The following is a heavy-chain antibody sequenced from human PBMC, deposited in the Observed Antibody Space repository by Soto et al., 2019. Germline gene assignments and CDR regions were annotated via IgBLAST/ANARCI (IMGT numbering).Heavy chain of an antibody. CDR1: GGTFSSYA. D-gene: IGHD2-2*01. V-gene: IGHV1-69*01. CDR2: IIPIFGTA. Sequence: QVQLVQSGAEVKKPGSSVKVSCKASGGTFSSYAISWVRQAPGQGLEWMGGIIPIFGTANYAQKFQGRVTITADESTSTAYMELSSARSEDTAVYYCARDGSIVPAAMFDYWGQGTLVTVSS. CDR3: ARDGSIVPAAMFDY. J-gene: IGHJ4*02.